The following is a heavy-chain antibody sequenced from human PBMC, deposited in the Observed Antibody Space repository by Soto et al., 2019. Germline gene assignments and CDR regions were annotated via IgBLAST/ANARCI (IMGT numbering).Heavy chain of an antibody. J-gene: IGHJ4*02. CDR2: IKAGNGKT. CDR1: GFTFTSYA. V-gene: IGHV1-3*01. Sequence: QGKLVQSGAEAKKPGASVKLSCKASGFTFTSYAMHWVRQVPGQRPEWVGWIKAGNGKTKYLQKFHCRLTITWDTRPSTAYMEVSGLKSEDTAFYYIARRKWVATTADYYLDYWGQGTLVTVSS. D-gene: IGHD5-12*01. CDR3: ARRKWVATTADYYLDY.